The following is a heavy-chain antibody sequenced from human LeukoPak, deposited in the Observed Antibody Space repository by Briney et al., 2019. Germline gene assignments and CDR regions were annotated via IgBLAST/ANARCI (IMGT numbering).Heavy chain of an antibody. CDR3: ARENYYGMEV. CDR1: GGSISSYY. CDR2: IYYSGST. J-gene: IGHJ6*02. Sequence: SSETLSLTCTVSGGSISSYYWSWIRQPPGKGLEWIGYIYYSGSTNYNPSLKSRVTMSVDTSKNQFSLKLNSVTAADTAVYYCARENYYGMEVWGQGTTVIVSS. V-gene: IGHV4-59*01.